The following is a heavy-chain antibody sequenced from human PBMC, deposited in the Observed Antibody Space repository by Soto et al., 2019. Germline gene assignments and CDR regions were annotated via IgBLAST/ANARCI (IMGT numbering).Heavy chain of an antibody. D-gene: IGHD3-10*01. CDR3: ARVGPYDSGSYMFRYDRFDP. CDR1: GFTFSNYA. Sequence: GSLRLSCAASGFTFSNYAMSWVRQAPGSGLEWVSSISGSGGSTFYTNSVKGRFTISRDNFRNTLYLQMNSLRVEDAAVYYCARVGPYDSGSYMFRYDRFDPWG. CDR2: ISGSGGST. J-gene: IGHJ5*02. V-gene: IGHV3-23*01.